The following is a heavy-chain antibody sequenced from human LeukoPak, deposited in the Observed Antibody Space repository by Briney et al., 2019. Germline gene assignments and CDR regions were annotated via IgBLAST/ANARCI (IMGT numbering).Heavy chain of an antibody. CDR3: AKAPVTTCSGAYCYPFDY. D-gene: IGHD2-21*01. CDR1: GFTLSNYA. V-gene: IGHV3-23*01. CDR2: ISVSGNT. Sequence: GGSLRLSCAASGFTLSNYAMSWVRRAPGKGLEWVSAISVSGNTYHADSVKGRFTISRDSSKNTLYLQMNRLRAGDAAVYYCAKAPVTTCSGAYCYPFDYWGQGTLVTVSS. J-gene: IGHJ4*02.